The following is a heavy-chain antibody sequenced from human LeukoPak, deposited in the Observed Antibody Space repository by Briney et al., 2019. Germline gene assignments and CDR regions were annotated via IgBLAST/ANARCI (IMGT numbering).Heavy chain of an antibody. V-gene: IGHV3-48*01. CDR2: ISSGSSTI. CDR3: ARGPLMVRGVTFDY. CDR1: GFTFKSHP. D-gene: IGHD3-10*01. J-gene: IGHJ4*02. Sequence: GGSLRLSCAASGFTFKSHPMNWVRQAPGKGLEWISQISSGSSTIYYADSVKGRFTISRDNAKNSLYLQLNSLRVEDTALYYCARGPLMVRGVTFDYWGQGIQVTVSS.